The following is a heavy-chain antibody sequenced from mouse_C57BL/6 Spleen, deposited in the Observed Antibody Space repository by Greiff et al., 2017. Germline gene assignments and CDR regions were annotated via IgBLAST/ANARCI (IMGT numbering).Heavy chain of an antibody. CDR1: GYSITSGYY. CDR2: ISYDGSN. CDR3: AREEELPENYFDY. V-gene: IGHV3-6*01. Sequence: VQLKQSGPGLVKPSQSLSLTCSVTGYSITSGYYWNWIRQFPGNKLEWMGYISYDGSNNYNPSLKNRISITRDTSKNQFFLKLNSVTTEDTATYYCAREEELPENYFDYWGQGTTLTVAS. J-gene: IGHJ2*01.